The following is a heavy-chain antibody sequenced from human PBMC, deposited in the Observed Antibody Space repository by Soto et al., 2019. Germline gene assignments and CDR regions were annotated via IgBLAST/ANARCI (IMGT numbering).Heavy chain of an antibody. CDR3: ARGGGGYYDGHGYLGRH. Sequence: EVQLVESGGGLVQPGGSLRLSCAASGFTFSSYWMHWVRQAPGKGLVWVSRINSDGSRTSYADSAKGRFTISRDNAKNTLYLQMDSLRAEDTSVYYCARGGGGYYDGHGYLGRHWGQGTLVTVSS. J-gene: IGHJ4*02. D-gene: IGHD3-22*01. CDR2: INSDGSRT. CDR1: GFTFSSYW. V-gene: IGHV3-74*01.